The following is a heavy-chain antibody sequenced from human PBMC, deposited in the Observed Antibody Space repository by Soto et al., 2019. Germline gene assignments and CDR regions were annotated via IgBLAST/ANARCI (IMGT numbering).Heavy chain of an antibody. D-gene: IGHD3-3*01. Sequence: PSETLSLTCTVSGGSISSGDYYWSWIRQPPGKGLEWIGYIYYSGSTYYNPSLKSRVTISVDTSKNQFSLKLSSVTAADTAVYYCARGRSITIFGVVPPLFDYWGQGTLVTVSS. J-gene: IGHJ4*02. CDR1: GGSISSGDYY. CDR3: ARGRSITIFGVVPPLFDY. CDR2: IYYSGST. V-gene: IGHV4-30-4*01.